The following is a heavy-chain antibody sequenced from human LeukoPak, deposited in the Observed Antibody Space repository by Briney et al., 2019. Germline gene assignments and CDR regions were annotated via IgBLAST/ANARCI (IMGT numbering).Heavy chain of an antibody. CDR2: ISGGGGST. V-gene: IGHV3-23*01. CDR3: AKDMTVTIYYYYGMDV. J-gene: IGHJ6*02. Sequence: GGSLRLSCAASGFTFSSYAMTWVRQAPGKGLEWVPAISGGGGSTYYADSVKGRFTISRDNSKNTLYLQMNSLRAEDTALYYCAKDMTVTIYYYYGMDVWGQGTTVTVSS. CDR1: GFTFSSYA. D-gene: IGHD4-17*01.